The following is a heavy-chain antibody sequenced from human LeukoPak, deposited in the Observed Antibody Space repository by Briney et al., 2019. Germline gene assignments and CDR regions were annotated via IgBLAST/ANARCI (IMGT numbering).Heavy chain of an antibody. D-gene: IGHD3-3*01. Sequence: GSLRLSCAASGFTFSSYWMHWVRQAPGKGLVWVSRINSDGSSTSYADSVKGRFTISRDNAKNTLYLQMNSLRAEDTAVYYCARGNYDFWSGYYTRYYYCYYGMDVWGQGTTVTVSS. CDR1: GFTFSSYW. CDR3: ARGNYDFWSGYYTRYYYCYYGMDV. V-gene: IGHV3-74*01. J-gene: IGHJ6*02. CDR2: INSDGSST.